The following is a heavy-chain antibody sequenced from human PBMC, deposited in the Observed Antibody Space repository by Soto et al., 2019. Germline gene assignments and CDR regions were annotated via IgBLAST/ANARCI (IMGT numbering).Heavy chain of an antibody. D-gene: IGHD3-22*01. J-gene: IGHJ4*02. CDR2: IYHSGST. Sequence: QLQLQESGSGLVKPSQTLSLTCAVSGGSISSGGYSWSWIRQPPGKGLEWIGYIYHSGSTYYNPSLKSRVTISVDRSKNQFSLKLSSVTAADTAVYYCARDRLLAYWGQGTLVTVSS. CDR3: ARDRLLAY. CDR1: GGSISSGGYS. V-gene: IGHV4-30-2*01.